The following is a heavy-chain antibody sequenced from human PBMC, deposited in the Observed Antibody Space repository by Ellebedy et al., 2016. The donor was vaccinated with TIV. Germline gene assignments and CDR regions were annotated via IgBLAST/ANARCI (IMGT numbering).Heavy chain of an antibody. CDR2: ISSGISI. CDR1: GFTFSSYN. D-gene: IGHD3-16*01. CDR3: AREAWGSYGTEYLQH. Sequence: PGGSLRLSCTASGFTFSSYNMTWVRQAPGKGLEWISYISSGISIYYADSVKGRFTISRDNAKNSLYLQMNNLRVEDTAVYYCAREAWGSYGTEYLQHWGQGTLVTVSA. V-gene: IGHV3-48*04. J-gene: IGHJ1*01.